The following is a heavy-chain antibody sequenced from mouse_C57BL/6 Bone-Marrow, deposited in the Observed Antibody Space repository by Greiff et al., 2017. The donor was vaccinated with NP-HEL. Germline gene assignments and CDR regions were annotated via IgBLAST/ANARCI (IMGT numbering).Heavy chain of an antibody. Sequence: VQLQQSGAELVRPGASVKLSCKASGYTFTDYYINWVKQRPGQGLEWIARIYPGSGNTYYNEKFKGKATLTAEKSSSTAYMQLSSLTSEDSAVYFCARDTTVVECYAMDYWGQGTSVTVSS. CDR2: IYPGSGNT. CDR3: ARDTTVVECYAMDY. J-gene: IGHJ4*01. D-gene: IGHD1-1*01. CDR1: GYTFTDYY. V-gene: IGHV1-76*01.